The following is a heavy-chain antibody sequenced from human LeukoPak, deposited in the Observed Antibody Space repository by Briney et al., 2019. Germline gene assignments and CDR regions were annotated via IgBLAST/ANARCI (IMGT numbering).Heavy chain of an antibody. D-gene: IGHD6-13*01. CDR3: ARVPAAAGPIDY. CDR1: GFTFSNYN. V-gene: IGHV3-21*01. Sequence: PGRSLRLSCAASGFTFSNYNMNWVRQAPGKGLEWVSFISGSSEYIYYADSVKGRFTISRDNAKNSLYLQMNSLRAEDTAVYYCARVPAAAGPIDYWGQGTLVTVSS. J-gene: IGHJ4*02. CDR2: ISGSSEYI.